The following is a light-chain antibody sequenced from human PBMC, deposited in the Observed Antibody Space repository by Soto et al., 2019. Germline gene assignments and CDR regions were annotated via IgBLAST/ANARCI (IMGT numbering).Light chain of an antibody. CDR2: DVS. CDR1: SSDVGGYNY. CDR3: SSYTSSSTLDV. V-gene: IGLV2-14*01. J-gene: IGLJ1*01. Sequence: QSVLTQPASVSGSPGQSITISCTGTSSDVGGYNYVSWYQQHPGKAHKLMISDVSNRPSGVSNRFSGSKSGNTASLTISGFQAEDEADYYCSSYTSSSTLDVFGTGTKVTVL.